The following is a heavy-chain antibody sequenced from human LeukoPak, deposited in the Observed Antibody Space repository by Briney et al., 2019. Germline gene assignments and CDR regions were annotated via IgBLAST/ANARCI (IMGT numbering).Heavy chain of an antibody. J-gene: IGHJ6*03. Sequence: PGGSLRLSCAASGFTFDDYTMHWVRQAPGKGLEWVSLISWDGGSTYYADSVKGRFTISRDNSKNSLYLQMNSLRAEDTAVYYCARDGWPYYYYYMDVWGKGTTVTISS. CDR3: ARDGWPYYYYYMDV. D-gene: IGHD2-15*01. CDR2: ISWDGGST. CDR1: GFTFDDYT. V-gene: IGHV3-43*01.